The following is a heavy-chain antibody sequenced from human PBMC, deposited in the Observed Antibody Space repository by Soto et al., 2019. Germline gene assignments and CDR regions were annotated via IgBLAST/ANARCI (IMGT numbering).Heavy chain of an antibody. CDR1: GGSISSGDSY. D-gene: IGHD1-1*01. CDR3: VRDRAGMGTGDY. V-gene: IGHV4-30-4*01. Sequence: QVQLQESGPGLVKPSQTLSLTCTVSGGSISSGDSYWSWIRQPPGKGLEWIGYIYYSGTTYYNPYLKSRVTRSVDTSRNQFSLKLTPVTAADTAVYYCVRDRAGMGTGDYWGQGTLVTVSS. J-gene: IGHJ4*02. CDR2: IYYSGTT.